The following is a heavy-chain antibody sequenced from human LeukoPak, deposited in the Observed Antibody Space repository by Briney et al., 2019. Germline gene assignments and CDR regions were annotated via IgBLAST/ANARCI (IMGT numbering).Heavy chain of an antibody. V-gene: IGHV1-18*01. CDR2: ISAYNGNT. Sequence: GASVKVSCKASGYTFTSYGISWVRQAPGQGLEWMGWISAYNGNTNYAQKLQGRVTMTTDTSTSTAYMELRSLRSDDTAVYYCARAPLKPPRGXXXAYWGQGTLVTVSS. J-gene: IGHJ4*02. CDR1: GYTFTSYG. CDR3: ARAPLKPPRGXXXAY. D-gene: IGHD3-10*01.